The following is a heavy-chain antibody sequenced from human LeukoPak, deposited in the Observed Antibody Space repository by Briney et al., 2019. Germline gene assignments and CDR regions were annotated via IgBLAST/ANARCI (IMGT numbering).Heavy chain of an antibody. CDR3: ARARFLEWPFDY. CDR2: INPNSGGT. CDR1: GYTFTGYY. J-gene: IGHJ4*02. Sequence: ASVKVSCKASGYTFTGYYMHWVRQASGQGLEWMGWINPNSGGTNYAQKFQGRVTMTRDTSISTAYMELSRLRSDDTAVYYCARARFLEWPFDYWGQGTLVTVSS. V-gene: IGHV1-2*02. D-gene: IGHD3-3*01.